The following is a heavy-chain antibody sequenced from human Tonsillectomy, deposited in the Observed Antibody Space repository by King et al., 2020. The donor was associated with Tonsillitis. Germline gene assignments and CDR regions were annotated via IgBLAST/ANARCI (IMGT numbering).Heavy chain of an antibody. CDR1: GGSINSGDYY. CDR3: ARDYDYVWGSYCNDDAFDI. CDR2: IYYSGST. V-gene: IGHV4-30-4*01. D-gene: IGHD3-16*01. Sequence: VQLQESGPGLVKPSQTLSLTCTVSGGSINSGDYYWSWIRQPPGKGLEWIGYIYYSGSTYYNPSLKSRVTISVDTSKNQFSLKLSSVTAADTAVYYCARDYDYVWGSYCNDDAFDIWGQGTMVTVSS. J-gene: IGHJ3*02.